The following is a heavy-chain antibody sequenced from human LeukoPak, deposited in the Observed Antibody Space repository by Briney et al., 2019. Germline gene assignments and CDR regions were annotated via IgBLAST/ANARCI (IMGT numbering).Heavy chain of an antibody. CDR2: IYYSGST. Sequence: PSETLSLTCTVSGGSISSSSYYWGWIRQPPGKGLEWIGSIYYSGSTYYNPSLKSRVTISVDTSKNQFSLKLSSVTAADTAVYYCARQPLIYYGSSGYYLDYWGQGTLVTVSS. CDR1: GGSISSSSYY. V-gene: IGHV4-39*01. CDR3: ARQPLIYYGSSGYYLDY. D-gene: IGHD3-22*01. J-gene: IGHJ4*02.